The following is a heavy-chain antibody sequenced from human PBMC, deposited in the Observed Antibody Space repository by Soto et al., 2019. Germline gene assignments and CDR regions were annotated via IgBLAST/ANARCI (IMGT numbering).Heavy chain of an antibody. CDR1: GFSFRTHT. J-gene: IGHJ6*02. CDR2: ISTGGTYL. CDR3: VKGGEDITSPYAMDV. V-gene: IGHV3-21*06. D-gene: IGHD2-2*01. Sequence: PGGSLRLSCVASGFSFRTHTLVWVRQAPGKGLEWVSYISTGGTYLEYAHSVKGRFTISRDDAADSVFLQMNSLKGDDTAVYYCVKGGEDITSPYAMDVWGQGTTVTAP.